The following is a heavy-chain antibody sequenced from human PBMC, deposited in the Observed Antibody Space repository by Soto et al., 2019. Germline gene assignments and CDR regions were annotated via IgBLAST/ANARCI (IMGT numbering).Heavy chain of an antibody. D-gene: IGHD6-6*01. J-gene: IGHJ4*02. CDR2: VYYGGST. CDR3: ARHRDIATRLSSFDY. V-gene: IGHV4-39*01. Sequence: QLKLQESGPGLVKPSETLSLTCTVSGGSSSSSSYFWDWIRQPPGKGLEWIGTVYYGGSTYYNPFLKSRVTISVDTSKNQFSLKLSSVTAADTAVYYCARHRDIATRLSSFDYWGQGTLVTVSS. CDR1: GGSSSSSSYF.